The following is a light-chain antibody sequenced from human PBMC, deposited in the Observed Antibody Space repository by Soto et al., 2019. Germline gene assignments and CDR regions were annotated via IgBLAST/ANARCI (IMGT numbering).Light chain of an antibody. CDR3: QQYGSWT. CDR1: QSIGNNY. Sequence: EIVLTQSPGTLSLSPGERVTLSCRASQSIGNNYLAWYQQKPGQAPRLLIYGASSRATGIPDRFSGSGSGTDFTLTISRLEPEDSAIYYCQQYGSWTFGQGTKVEIK. V-gene: IGKV3-20*01. J-gene: IGKJ1*01. CDR2: GAS.